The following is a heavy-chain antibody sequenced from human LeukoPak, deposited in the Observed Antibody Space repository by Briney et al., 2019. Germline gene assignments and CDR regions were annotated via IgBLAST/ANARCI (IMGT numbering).Heavy chain of an antibody. CDR2: ISYDGSNK. CDR3: AKGYCSGGSCYPFDY. D-gene: IGHD2-15*01. J-gene: IGHJ4*02. V-gene: IGHV3-30*18. CDR1: GFTFSIHG. Sequence: PGGSLRLSCAASGFTFSIHGMHWVRQAPGKGLEWVAVISYDGSNKYYADSVKGRFTISRDNSKNALYLQMNSLRAEDTAVYYCAKGYCSGGSCYPFDYWGQGTLVTVSS.